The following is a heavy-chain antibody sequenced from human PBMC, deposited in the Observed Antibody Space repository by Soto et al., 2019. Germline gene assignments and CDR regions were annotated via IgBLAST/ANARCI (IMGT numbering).Heavy chain of an antibody. CDR3: TTDRCAISPKFDY. Sequence: GGSLRFSCAASGFTFSNAWMSWVRQAPGKGLEWVGGIKSKTDDGTTDYAAAVKGRFTISRDDSKNTLYLQMNSLKTEDTAVYYETTDRCAISPKFDYWGQGTLVTVSS. V-gene: IGHV3-15*01. CDR1: GFTFSNAW. J-gene: IGHJ4*02. D-gene: IGHD3-3*01. CDR2: IKSKTDDGTT.